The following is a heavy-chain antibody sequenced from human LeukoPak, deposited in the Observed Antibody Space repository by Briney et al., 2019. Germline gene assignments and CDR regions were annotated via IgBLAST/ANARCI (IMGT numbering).Heavy chain of an antibody. CDR1: GGSFSGYY. J-gene: IGHJ6*03. V-gene: IGHV4-34*01. CDR2: INHSGST. CDR3: ARGYYYNYMDV. Sequence: SETLSLTCAVYGGSFSGYYWSWIRQPPGKGLEWIGEINHSGSTNYNPSLKSRVTISVDTSKNQFSLKLSSVTAADTAVYYCARGYYYNYMDVWGKGTTVTVSS.